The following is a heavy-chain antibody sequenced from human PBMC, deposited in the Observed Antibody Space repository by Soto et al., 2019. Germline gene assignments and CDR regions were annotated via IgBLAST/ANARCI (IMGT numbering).Heavy chain of an antibody. D-gene: IGHD7-27*01. V-gene: IGHV4-59*01. Sequence: PSETLSLTCTVSVASITGYYWSWIRQSPGKGLEWIGCSYFTGATNYNPSLKSRVTISVDTSRNQFSLTLTSATAADTAVYYCARERTPRTGFDYWGQGTLVTV. J-gene: IGHJ4*02. CDR1: VASITGYY. CDR2: SYFTGAT. CDR3: ARERTPRTGFDY.